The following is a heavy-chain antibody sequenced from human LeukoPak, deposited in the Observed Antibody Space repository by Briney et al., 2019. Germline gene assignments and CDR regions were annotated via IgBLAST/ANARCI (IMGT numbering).Heavy chain of an antibody. CDR2: TSYDESGK. CDR3: AKVLICSGDCYSGAFDI. D-gene: IGHD2-21*02. Sequence: PGGSLRLSCAVSGFTFSNYAMTWVRQAPGKGLEWVAVTSYDESGKYYADSVKGRFTISRDNSKNTLYLQMNSLRAEDTAVYYCAKVLICSGDCYSGAFDIWGQGTMVTVSS. V-gene: IGHV3-30-3*02. CDR1: GFTFSNYA. J-gene: IGHJ3*02.